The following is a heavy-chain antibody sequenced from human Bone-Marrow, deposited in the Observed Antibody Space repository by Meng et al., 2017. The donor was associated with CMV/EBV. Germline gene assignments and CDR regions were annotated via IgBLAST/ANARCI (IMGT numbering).Heavy chain of an antibody. V-gene: IGHV3-64*02. CDR1: GFTFSSYA. CDR3: ARSLRDAYFDY. Sequence: GGSLRLSCAASGFTFSSYAIHWVRQAPGKGLEYVSAISSNGGSTYYADSVKGRFTISRDNSKNTLYLQMGSLRAADTAVYYCARSLRDAYFDYWGQGTLVTVSS. J-gene: IGHJ4*02. CDR2: ISSNGGST.